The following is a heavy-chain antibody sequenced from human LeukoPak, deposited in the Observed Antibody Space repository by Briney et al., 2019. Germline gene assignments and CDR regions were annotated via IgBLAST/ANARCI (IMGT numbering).Heavy chain of an antibody. J-gene: IGHJ3*02. Sequence: SETLSLTCTVSGGSISSNSYYWGWIRQPPGKGLEWIGSINYSGITYYNPSLKSRVTISVDTSKNQFSLKLSSVTAADTAVYYCASGGALRAFDIWGQGTMVTVSS. D-gene: IGHD2-21*01. V-gene: IGHV4-39*07. CDR3: ASGGALRAFDI. CDR2: INYSGIT. CDR1: GGSISSNSYY.